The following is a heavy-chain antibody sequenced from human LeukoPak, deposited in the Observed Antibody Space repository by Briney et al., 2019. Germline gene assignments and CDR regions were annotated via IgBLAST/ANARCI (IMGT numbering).Heavy chain of an antibody. CDR3: ARILEGSGAAFDI. Sequence: SATLSLTCIVSGGSMNNYYWSWIRQPPGKGLEWIAYIHYTGITNYNPFLKSRVTISLDTSKNQFYLKLNSVTAADTAFYYCARILEGSGAAFDIWGQGTMVTVSS. CDR1: GGSMNNYY. J-gene: IGHJ3*02. CDR2: IHYTGIT. D-gene: IGHD1-26*01. V-gene: IGHV4-59*01.